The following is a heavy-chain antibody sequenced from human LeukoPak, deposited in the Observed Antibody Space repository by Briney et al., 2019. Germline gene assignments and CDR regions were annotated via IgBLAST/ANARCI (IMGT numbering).Heavy chain of an antibody. CDR3: ARGVAGWLQFAFDY. V-gene: IGHV1-18*01. CDR2: ISAYNGNT. J-gene: IGHJ4*02. D-gene: IGHD5-24*01. CDR1: GGTFSSYG. Sequence: WASVKVSCKASGGTFSSYGISWVRQAPGQGLEWMGWISAYNGNTNYAQKLQGRVTMTTDTSTSTAYMELRSLRSDDAAVYYCARGVAGWLQFAFDYWGQGTLVTVSS.